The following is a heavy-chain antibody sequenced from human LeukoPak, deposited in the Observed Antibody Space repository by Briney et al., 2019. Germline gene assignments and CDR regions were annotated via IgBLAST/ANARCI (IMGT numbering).Heavy chain of an antibody. J-gene: IGHJ4*02. CDR3: ARDQEAFDY. Sequence: ASVKVSCKASGYSFTSNYIHWVRQAPGQGLEWMGMIYPRDGSTSYAQKFQGRVTVTRDTSTSTIHMELSGLRSEDTAVYYCARDQEAFDYWGQGTLVTVSS. CDR1: GYSFTSNY. V-gene: IGHV1-46*01. CDR2: IYPRDGST.